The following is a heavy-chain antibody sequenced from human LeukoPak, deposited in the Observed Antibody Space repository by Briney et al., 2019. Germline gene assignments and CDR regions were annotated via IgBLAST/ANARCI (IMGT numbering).Heavy chain of an antibody. D-gene: IGHD1-7*01. J-gene: IGHJ4*02. CDR3: ARGTSTSKIDY. Sequence: EGSLRLSCTTSGFTLSHYWMNWVRQAPGKGLEWVANIWEDGSQKYYVDSVKGRFTISRDNAKNSLYLRMNSLRAEDTAVYYCARGTSTSKIDYWGQGTLVTVSS. V-gene: IGHV3-7*01. CDR2: IWEDGSQK. CDR1: GFTLSHYW.